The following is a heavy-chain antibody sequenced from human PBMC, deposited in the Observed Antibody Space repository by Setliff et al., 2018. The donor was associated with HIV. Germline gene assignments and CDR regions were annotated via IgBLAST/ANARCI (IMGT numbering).Heavy chain of an antibody. CDR1: GFTVSSNY. J-gene: IGHJ3*02. Sequence: PGGSLRLSCAASGFTVSSNYMSWVRQAPGKGLEWVSVLYSGGSTYYADSVKGRFTISRDNSKNTVHLQMNSLRAEDMAVYYCATALYCSRTTCYIAFEIWGQGTMVTVSS. D-gene: IGHD2-2*01. CDR3: ATALYCSRTTCYIAFEI. V-gene: IGHV3-53*01. CDR2: LYSGGST.